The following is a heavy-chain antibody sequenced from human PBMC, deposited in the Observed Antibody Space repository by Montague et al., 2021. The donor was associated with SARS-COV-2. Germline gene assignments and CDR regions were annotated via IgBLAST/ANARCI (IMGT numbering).Heavy chain of an antibody. V-gene: IGHV4-4*07. CDR1: GSISGYY. Sequence: SETLSLTCTVSGSISGYYWTWIRQSAGKGLEWIGRISPSGGIDYNASLKSRVTMSLDTSKIQLSLKLSSVTAADSAVYYCARQYIGYNRRFDYWGQGALVTVSP. CDR3: ARQYIGYNRRFDY. D-gene: IGHD5-12*01. CDR2: ISPSGGI. J-gene: IGHJ4*02.